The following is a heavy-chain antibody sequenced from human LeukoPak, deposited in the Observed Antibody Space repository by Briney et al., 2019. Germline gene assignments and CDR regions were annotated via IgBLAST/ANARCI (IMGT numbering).Heavy chain of an antibody. V-gene: IGHV3-64D*06. Sequence: PGGSLRLSCSASGFIFNYYALHWVRQAPGKGLEYVSVIGTRGDTFYTDSVKGRFVISRDNSKNMVYLQMSSLRPEDTGVYYCGKDYLGAYSCLESWGQGTLVVVSS. J-gene: IGHJ4*02. CDR1: GFIFNYYA. CDR3: GKDYLGAYSCLES. D-gene: IGHD4-17*01. CDR2: IGTRGDT.